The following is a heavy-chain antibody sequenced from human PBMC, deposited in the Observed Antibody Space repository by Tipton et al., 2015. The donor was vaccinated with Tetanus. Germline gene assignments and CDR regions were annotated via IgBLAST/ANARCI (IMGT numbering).Heavy chain of an antibody. CDR3: ARAGQRSTSWHYWFDP. CDR1: VGSFSGYY. D-gene: IGHD2-2*01. Sequence: TLSLTCAVYVGSFSGYYWSWIRQPPGKGLEWIGEINHSGGTNYNPSLKSRVTISIDTPKNQFSLKLNSVTAADTAVYYCARAGQRSTSWHYWFDPWGQGTLVTVSS. CDR2: INHSGGT. J-gene: IGHJ5*02. V-gene: IGHV4-34*01.